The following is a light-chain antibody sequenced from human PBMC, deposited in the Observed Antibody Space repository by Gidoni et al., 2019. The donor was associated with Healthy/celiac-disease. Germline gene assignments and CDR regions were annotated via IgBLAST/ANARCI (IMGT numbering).Light chain of an antibody. J-gene: IGKJ3*01. Sequence: DIVMTQPPLSLPVTPGEPASISCRSSQSLLHSNGYNYLDWYLQKPGQSPQLLIYLGSNRASGVPDRFSGSGSGTDFTLKISRVEAEDVGVYYCMQALQTPPSTFGPGTKVDIK. V-gene: IGKV2-28*01. CDR2: LGS. CDR1: QSLLHSNGYNY. CDR3: MQALQTPPST.